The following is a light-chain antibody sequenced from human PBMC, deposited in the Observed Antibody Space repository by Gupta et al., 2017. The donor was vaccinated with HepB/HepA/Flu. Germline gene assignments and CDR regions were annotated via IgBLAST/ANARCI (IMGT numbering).Light chain of an antibody. V-gene: IGKV3-11*01. J-gene: IGKJ3*01. Sequence: DIGLTQSLATLALSPGERATLPCRASQSVSSYLAWYQQRPGQAPRLLIYDASNRATGIPARFSGSGSGTDFSLTISILEPEDYAVYYCQQRYHWPRIFGHGTKVDIK. CDR3: QQRYHWPRI. CDR2: DAS. CDR1: QSVSSY.